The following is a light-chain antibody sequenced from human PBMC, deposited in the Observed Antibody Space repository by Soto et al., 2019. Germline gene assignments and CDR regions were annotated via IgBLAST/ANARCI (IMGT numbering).Light chain of an antibody. V-gene: IGKV1-9*01. J-gene: IGKJ4*01. CDR1: QGISDY. CDR2: GAS. CDR3: QQFNAYPLT. Sequence: DIQLTQSPSFLSASVGDRVTISCRASQGISDYLAWYQQKPGKAPKLLIYGASTLQSGVPSRFSGSASGTEFTLNISSLQPEDFATYFCQQFNAYPLTFGGGTKLEIK.